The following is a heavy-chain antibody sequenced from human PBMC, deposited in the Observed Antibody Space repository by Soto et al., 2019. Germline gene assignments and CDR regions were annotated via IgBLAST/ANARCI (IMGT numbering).Heavy chain of an antibody. J-gene: IGHJ3*02. CDR2: MNPNSANT. Sequence: QVQLVQSGAEVKKPGASVKVSCKTSGYTFTSYDINWVRQATGQGLEWMGWMNPNSANTAYAQKFQGRVTMTRNTSIITASMELSSLRSEDTAVYYCARERSSWAFDIWGQGTMVTVSS. CDR3: ARERSSWAFDI. V-gene: IGHV1-8*01. CDR1: GYTFTSYD.